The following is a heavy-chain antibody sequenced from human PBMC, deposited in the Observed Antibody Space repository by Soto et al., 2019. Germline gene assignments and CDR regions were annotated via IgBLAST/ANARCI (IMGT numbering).Heavy chain of an antibody. CDR2: IYPGDSDT. Sequence: PGESLKISCKASGYSFSSYWIGWVRQMPGKGLEWMGIIYPGDSDTRYSPSFQGQVTISADKSISTAYLQWSSLKASDTAMYYCARQVSRLDHSGHYGMDVWGQGTTVTVSS. D-gene: IGHD3-22*01. CDR3: ARQVSRLDHSGHYGMDV. J-gene: IGHJ6*02. V-gene: IGHV5-51*01. CDR1: GYSFSSYW.